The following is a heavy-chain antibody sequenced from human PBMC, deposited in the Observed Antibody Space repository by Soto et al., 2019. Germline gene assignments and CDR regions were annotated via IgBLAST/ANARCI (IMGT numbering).Heavy chain of an antibody. J-gene: IGHJ6*02. CDR1: GFIFSSYA. CDR3: AKSKSSSWYGMDV. D-gene: IGHD6-13*01. CDR2: ISDSGGST. V-gene: IGHV3-23*01. Sequence: GGSLRLSCAASGFIFSSYAMSWVRQAPGKGLEWVSTISDSGGSTYYADSVKGRFTISRDNSKNTLYLQMNSLRPEDAAVYYCAKSKSSSWYGMDVWGQGTTVTVSS.